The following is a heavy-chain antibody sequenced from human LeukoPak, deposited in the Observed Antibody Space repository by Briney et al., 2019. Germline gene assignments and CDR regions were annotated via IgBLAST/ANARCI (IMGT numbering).Heavy chain of an antibody. D-gene: IGHD3-3*01. CDR2: ISSSSSYI. V-gene: IGHV3-21*01. CDR3: ARENYLRFLDEGRYYMDV. Sequence: ETGGSLRLSCAASGFTFSSYSMNWVRQAPGKGLEWVSSISSSSSYIYYADSVKGRFTISRDNAKNSLYLQMNSLRAEDTAVYYCARENYLRFLDEGRYYMDVWGKGTTVTVSS. CDR1: GFTFSSYS. J-gene: IGHJ6*03.